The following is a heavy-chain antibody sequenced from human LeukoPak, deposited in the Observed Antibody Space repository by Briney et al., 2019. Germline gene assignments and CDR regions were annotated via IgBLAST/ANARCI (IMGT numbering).Heavy chain of an antibody. V-gene: IGHV3-30*18. Sequence: QPGRSLRLSCAASGFTFSSYGMHWVRQAPGKGLEWVAVISYDGSNKYYADSVKGRFTISRDNSKNTLYLQMNSLRAEDTAVYYCAKELGRMANYWGQGTLVTVSS. CDR3: AKELGRMANY. J-gene: IGHJ4*02. CDR1: GFTFSSYG. D-gene: IGHD1-26*01. CDR2: ISYDGSNK.